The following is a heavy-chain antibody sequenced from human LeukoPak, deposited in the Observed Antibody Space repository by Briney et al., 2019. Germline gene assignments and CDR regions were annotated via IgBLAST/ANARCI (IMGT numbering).Heavy chain of an antibody. CDR3: AKDGSSSWYYFDY. D-gene: IGHD6-13*01. CDR1: GFTFTNYG. J-gene: IGHJ4*02. Sequence: PGTSLRLSCAASGFTFTNYGMHWVRQAPGKGLEWVAVISYDGSNKYYADSVKGRFTISRDNSKNTLYLQMNSLRAEDTAVYYCAKDGSSSWYYFDYWGQGTLVTVSS. V-gene: IGHV3-30*18. CDR2: ISYDGSNK.